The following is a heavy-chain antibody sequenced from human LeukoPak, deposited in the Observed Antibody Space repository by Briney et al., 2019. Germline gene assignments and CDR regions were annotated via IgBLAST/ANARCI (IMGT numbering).Heavy chain of an antibody. CDR1: GFTFSNYG. D-gene: IGHD3-10*01. J-gene: IGHJ4*02. Sequence: GGSLRLSCAASGFTFSNYGMSWVRQAPGKGLEWVSAITGSGAGTYYGDSVRGRFTISRDNSKNTLYLQMNSLRAEDTAVYYCAKDLSGGGSGSLWGQGTLVTVST. V-gene: IGHV3-23*01. CDR3: AKDLSGGGSGSL. CDR2: ITGSGAGT.